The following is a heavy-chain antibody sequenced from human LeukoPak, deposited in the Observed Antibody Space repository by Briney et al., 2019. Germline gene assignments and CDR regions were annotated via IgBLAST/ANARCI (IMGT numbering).Heavy chain of an antibody. Sequence: SVKVSCKASGGTFNSYAINWVRQAPGQGLEWMGGSIPMFGTTNFAPEFQGRVTITADEFTSTAYMELTSLKSEDTAVYYCARGTTVTTAVLVPNDAFDIWGQGTMATVSS. V-gene: IGHV1-69*13. J-gene: IGHJ3*02. CDR1: GGTFNSYA. CDR2: SIPMFGTT. D-gene: IGHD4-17*01. CDR3: ARGTTVTTAVLVPNDAFDI.